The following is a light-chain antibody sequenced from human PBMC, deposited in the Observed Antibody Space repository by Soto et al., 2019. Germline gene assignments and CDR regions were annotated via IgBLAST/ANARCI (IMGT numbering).Light chain of an antibody. CDR3: QQYANSPAST. V-gene: IGKV3-20*01. J-gene: IGKJ2*02. Sequence: EIVLTQSPGTLSLSPGDRATLSCRASQNVINKYLAWYQQKPGQAPRLLIYGTSNRATGVPDRFSGRGSGTDFTLTISRLEPEDFAVYYCQQYANSPASTFGQGTKLEI. CDR2: GTS. CDR1: QNVINKY.